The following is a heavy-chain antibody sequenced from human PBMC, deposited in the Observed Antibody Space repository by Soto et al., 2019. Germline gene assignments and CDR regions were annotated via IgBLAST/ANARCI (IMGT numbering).Heavy chain of an antibody. Sequence: SRTVYLSCAVYGDSLSSGYHSWGWIRQSPGKGLEWIGSIYYTGNTYYNPSLKSRVSISVDMSTNHISLNLRAGTVADTAVYYGVRFVMFGRQSTTSFVPWAQVYM. V-gene: IGHV4-30-2*03. D-gene: IGHD3-16*01. CDR3: VRFVMFGRQSTTSFVPWAQVYM. CDR1: GDSLSSGYHS. CDR2: IYYTGNT. J-gene: IGHJ6*03.